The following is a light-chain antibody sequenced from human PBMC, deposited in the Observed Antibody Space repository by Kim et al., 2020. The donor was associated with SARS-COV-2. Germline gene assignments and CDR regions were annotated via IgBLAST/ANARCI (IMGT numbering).Light chain of an antibody. J-gene: IGLJ2*01. CDR1: SGDVGGYNY. V-gene: IGLV2-8*01. CDR3: SSYAGSNNLV. CDR2: EVS. Sequence: GQSVTIYCTGTSGDVGGYNYGSWYQQHPGKAPKLMIYEVSKRPSGVPDRFSGSKSGNTASLTVSGLQAEDEADYYCSSYAGSNNLVFGGGTQLTVL.